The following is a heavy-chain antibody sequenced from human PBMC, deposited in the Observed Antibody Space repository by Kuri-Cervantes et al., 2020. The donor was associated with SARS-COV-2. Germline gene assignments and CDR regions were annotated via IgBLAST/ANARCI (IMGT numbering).Heavy chain of an antibody. Sequence: GGSLRLSCKGSGYSLTSYWIGWVRQMPGKGLEWMGIIYPGDSDTRYSPSFQGQVTISADESISTAYLQWSSLKASDTAMYYCARQEYYGSGSYGYWGQGTRVTGSS. CDR3: ARQEYYGSGSYGY. D-gene: IGHD3-10*01. V-gene: IGHV5-51*01. J-gene: IGHJ4*02. CDR1: GYSLTSYW. CDR2: IYPGDSDT.